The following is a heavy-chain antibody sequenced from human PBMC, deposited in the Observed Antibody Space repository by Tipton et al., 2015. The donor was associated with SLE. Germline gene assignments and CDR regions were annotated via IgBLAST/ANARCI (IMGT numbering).Heavy chain of an antibody. D-gene: IGHD3-3*01. V-gene: IGHV4-34*01. Sequence: LRLSCAVYGGSFSGYYWSWIRQPPGKGLEWIGEINHSGSTNYNPSLKSRFTISVDTSKNQFSLKLSSVTAADTAVYYCARGPYYDFWSGYAPVMGYFQHWGQGTLVTVSS. CDR1: GGSFSGYY. J-gene: IGHJ1*01. CDR2: INHSGST. CDR3: ARGPYYDFWSGYAPVMGYFQH.